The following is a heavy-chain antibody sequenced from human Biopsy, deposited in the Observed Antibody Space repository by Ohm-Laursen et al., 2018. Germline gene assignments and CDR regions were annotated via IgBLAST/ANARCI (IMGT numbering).Heavy chain of an antibody. V-gene: IGHV3-33*01. D-gene: IGHD3-9*01. J-gene: IGHJ5*02. CDR1: GFAFCYYG. CDR3: ARDDDTTGHYMILNH. CDR2: MWSDGINK. Sequence: SLRLSCSASGFAFCYYGLHWVCKAPRKGLQWVAVMWSDGINKNYADPVKGRFTVSRDNSNNVLYLQMSSLRDEDSAVYYCARDDDTTGHYMILNHWGQGTLVTVSS.